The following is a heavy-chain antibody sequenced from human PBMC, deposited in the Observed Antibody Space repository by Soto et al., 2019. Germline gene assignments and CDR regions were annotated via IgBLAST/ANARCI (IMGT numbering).Heavy chain of an antibody. CDR3: GRLEGLATISYYFDY. J-gene: IGHJ4*02. Sequence: QLQLQESGPGLVKPSETLSLTCTVSGGSVSSSSYYWGWVRQPPGNALEWIGSVYYSGSTHYNPSLESRVTISVDKSKNQFSLKLMSLSAADTAVYYCGRLEGLATISYYFDYWGQGALVTVSS. CDR2: VYYSGST. V-gene: IGHV4-39*01. D-gene: IGHD3-9*01. CDR1: GGSVSSSSYY.